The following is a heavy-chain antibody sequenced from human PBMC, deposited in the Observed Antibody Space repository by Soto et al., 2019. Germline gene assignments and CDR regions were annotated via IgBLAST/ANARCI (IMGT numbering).Heavy chain of an antibody. V-gene: IGHV4-39*01. CDR2: IYYSGST. CDR3: AGDSSGYEVDY. D-gene: IGHD3-22*01. Sequence: SETLSLTCTVSGGSISSSSYYWGWIRQPPGKGLEWIGSIYYSGSTYYNPSLKSRVTISVDTSKNQFSLKLSSVTAADTAVYYCAGDSSGYEVDYWGQGTLVTVSS. CDR1: GGSISSSSYY. J-gene: IGHJ4*02.